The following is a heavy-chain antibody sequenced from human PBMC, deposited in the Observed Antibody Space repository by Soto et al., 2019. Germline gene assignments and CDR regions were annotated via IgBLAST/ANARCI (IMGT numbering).Heavy chain of an antibody. CDR2: ISYSSTTT. D-gene: IGHD2-15*01. Sequence: GGSLRLSCAASGFTFSSYVMNWVRQAPGKGLEWLSYISYSSTTTFYGDSVKGRFTISRDNAKNSLYLQMNSLRDEDTAVYYCARRGHCSGGSCSQGGGDAFDIWGQGTMVTVS. V-gene: IGHV3-48*02. CDR3: ARRGHCSGGSCSQGGGDAFDI. CDR1: GFTFSSYV. J-gene: IGHJ3*02.